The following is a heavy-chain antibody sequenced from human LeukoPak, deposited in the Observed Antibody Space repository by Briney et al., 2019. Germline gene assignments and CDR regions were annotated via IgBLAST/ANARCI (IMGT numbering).Heavy chain of an antibody. CDR1: GGSFSGYY. CDR3: ARDRAIGDILTGYFYYYYMDV. Sequence: SETLSLTCAVYGGSFSGYYWSWIRQPPGKGLEWIGEINHSGSTNYNPSLKSRVTISVDTSKNQFSLKLSSVTAADTAVYYCARDRAIGDILTGYFYYYYMDVWGKGTTVTISS. D-gene: IGHD3-9*01. V-gene: IGHV4-34*01. J-gene: IGHJ6*03. CDR2: INHSGST.